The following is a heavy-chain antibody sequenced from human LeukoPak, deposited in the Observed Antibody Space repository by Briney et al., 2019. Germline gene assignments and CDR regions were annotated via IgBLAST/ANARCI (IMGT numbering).Heavy chain of an antibody. Sequence: PGGSPRLSCAASGFTFSSYAMSWVRQAPGKGLEWVSAISGSGGSTYYADSVKGRFTISRDNSKNTLYLQMNSLRAEDTAVYYCAKDVQVSPYSSGWYDDAFDIWGQGTMVTVSS. J-gene: IGHJ3*02. V-gene: IGHV3-23*01. CDR2: ISGSGGST. CDR1: GFTFSSYA. D-gene: IGHD6-19*01. CDR3: AKDVQVSPYSSGWYDDAFDI.